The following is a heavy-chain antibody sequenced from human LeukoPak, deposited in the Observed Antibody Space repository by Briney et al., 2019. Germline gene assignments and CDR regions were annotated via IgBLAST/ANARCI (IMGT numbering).Heavy chain of an antibody. J-gene: IGHJ4*02. CDR2: ISGSSDST. D-gene: IGHD3-10*01. Sequence: GGSLRLSCAASGFTFSRYAMSWVRQAPGKGLEWVSVISGSSDSTYYADSVKGRFTISRDNSKNTLYLQMNRLRVEDTAVYYCGKVAYYFGSGSYYKSPLDYWGQGTLVTVSS. V-gene: IGHV3-23*01. CDR3: GKVAYYFGSGSYYKSPLDY. CDR1: GFTFSRYA.